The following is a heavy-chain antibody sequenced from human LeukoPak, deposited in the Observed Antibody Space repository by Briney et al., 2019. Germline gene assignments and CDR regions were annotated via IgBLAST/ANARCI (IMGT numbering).Heavy chain of an antibody. CDR3: AKDVPAYYDILTGYYRGGDYFDY. J-gene: IGHJ4*02. D-gene: IGHD3-9*01. CDR1: GFTFSSYA. V-gene: IGHV3-23*01. CDR2: ISGSGGST. Sequence: GGSLRLSCAASGFTFSSYAMSWVRQAPGKGLEWVSAISGSGGSTYYADSVKGRFTISRDNSKNTLYLQMNSLRAEDTAVYYCAKDVPAYYDILTGYYRGGDYFDYWGQGTLVTVSS.